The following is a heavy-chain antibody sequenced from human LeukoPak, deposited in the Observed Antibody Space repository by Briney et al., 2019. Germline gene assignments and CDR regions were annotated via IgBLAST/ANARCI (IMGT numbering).Heavy chain of an antibody. Sequence: GGSLRPSCAASGFTVSSNYMSWVRQAPGKGLEWVAIISNDGSRKYYAHSVEGRFTISRDNSKNTLYLQMDSLRAEDTAVYYCARDRAWNYFDYWGQGTLVTVSS. CDR1: GFTVSSNY. CDR2: ISNDGSRK. D-gene: IGHD3-3*01. J-gene: IGHJ4*02. CDR3: ARDRAWNYFDY. V-gene: IGHV3-30*03.